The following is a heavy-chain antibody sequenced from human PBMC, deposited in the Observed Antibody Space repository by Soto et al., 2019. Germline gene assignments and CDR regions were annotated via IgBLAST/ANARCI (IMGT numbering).Heavy chain of an antibody. J-gene: IGHJ6*02. Sequence: PGGSLRLSCAASGFTFSSYAMHWVRQAPGKGLEWVAVISYDGSNKYYADSVKGRFTISRDNSKNTLYLQMNSLRAEDTAVYYCARDSAADYDILTGFPRYYYGMDVWGQGTTVTVSS. CDR3: ARDSAADYDILTGFPRYYYGMDV. CDR2: ISYDGSNK. CDR1: GFTFSSYA. V-gene: IGHV3-30-3*01. D-gene: IGHD3-9*01.